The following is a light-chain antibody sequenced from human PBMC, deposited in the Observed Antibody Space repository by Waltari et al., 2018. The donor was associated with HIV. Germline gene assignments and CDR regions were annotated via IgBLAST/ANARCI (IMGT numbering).Light chain of an antibody. CDR3: ATWDDSLNGRV. J-gene: IGLJ3*02. V-gene: IGLV1-44*01. CDR1: SSDIGRTT. Sequence: QSVLTQPPSASGTPGHRVTISCSGSSSDIGRTTITWYQQPPGTAPKLLIYSNYHRPSGVPDRFSGSKSGTSASLAISGLQSEDEADYYCATWDDSLNGRVFGGGTKLTVL. CDR2: SNY.